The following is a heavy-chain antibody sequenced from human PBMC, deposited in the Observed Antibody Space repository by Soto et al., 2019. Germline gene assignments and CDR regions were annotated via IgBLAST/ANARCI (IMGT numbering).Heavy chain of an antibody. V-gene: IGHV4-59*08. CDR1: GGSISSYY. D-gene: IGHD6-13*01. Sequence: TLSLTCTVSGGSISSYYWSWIRQPPGKGLEWIGYIYYSGSTNYNPSLKSRVTISVDTSKNQFSLKLSSVTAADTAVYYCARLRKVYSSSWIDYWGQGTLVTVSS. CDR3: ARLRKVYSSSWIDY. J-gene: IGHJ4*02. CDR2: IYYSGST.